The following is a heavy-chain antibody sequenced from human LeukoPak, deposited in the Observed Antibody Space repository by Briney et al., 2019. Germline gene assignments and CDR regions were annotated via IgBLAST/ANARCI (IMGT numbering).Heavy chain of an antibody. D-gene: IGHD3-10*01. CDR1: GFTSSNFG. CDR2: IWSDGSHK. V-gene: IGHV3-33*03. CDR3: AKDANEFGDSYFDS. Sequence: GGSLRLSCEASGFTSSNFGMHWVRQAPGKGLEWVAVIWSDGSHKYYDDSVKGRFIISRDNSKNTLYLQMHSLRAADTSLYFCAKDANEFGDSYFDSWGQGTLATVSS. J-gene: IGHJ5*01.